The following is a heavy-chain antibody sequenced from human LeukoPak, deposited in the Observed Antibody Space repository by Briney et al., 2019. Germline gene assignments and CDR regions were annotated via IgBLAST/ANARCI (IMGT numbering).Heavy chain of an antibody. CDR1: GGSFGNYY. CDR2: VSYSGST. J-gene: IGHJ5*02. CDR3: AKADDLYSWFDP. D-gene: IGHD3-3*01. V-gene: IGHV4-59*01. Sequence: SETLSLTCTVSGGSFGNYYWTWIRQPPGKGLEWIGYVSYSGSTNYNPSLKSRVTISIDMSKNQFSLRLSSVTAADTAMYYCAKADDLYSWFDPWGQGTRVTVSS.